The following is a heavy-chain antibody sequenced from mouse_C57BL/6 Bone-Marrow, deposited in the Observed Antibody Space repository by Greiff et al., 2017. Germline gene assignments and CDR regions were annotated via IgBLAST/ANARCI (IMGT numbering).Heavy chain of an antibody. CDR3: AGEHYCISNPYTMDY. CDR2: IFPGSGST. Sequence: QVQLQQSGPELVKPGASVKISCKASGYTFTDYYINWVKQRPGQGLEWIGWIFPGSGSTYYNEKFKGKATLTVDKSSSTAYMLLSSLTSEDSPVYFCAGEHYCISNPYTMDYWGQGTTVTVSS. D-gene: IGHD1-1*01. J-gene: IGHJ4*01. CDR1: GYTFTDYY. V-gene: IGHV1-75*01.